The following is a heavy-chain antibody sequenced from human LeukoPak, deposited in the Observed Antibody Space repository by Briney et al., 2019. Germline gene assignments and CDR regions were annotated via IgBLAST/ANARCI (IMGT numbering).Heavy chain of an antibody. Sequence: PPETPCLTCTVSGGSISSYYWSWIRQPPGKGLEWIGYIYNSGGTNYNPSLKSRATISVDTSKNQFSLKLSSVTAADTAVYYCARKPRTVAVTPGAFDIWGHGTMSTVSS. CDR1: GGSISSYY. CDR2: IYNSGGT. V-gene: IGHV4-59*01. CDR3: ARKPRTVAVTPGAFDI. D-gene: IGHD2-15*01. J-gene: IGHJ3*02.